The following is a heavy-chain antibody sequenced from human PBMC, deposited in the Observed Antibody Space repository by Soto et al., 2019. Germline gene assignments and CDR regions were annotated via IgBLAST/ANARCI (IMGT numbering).Heavy chain of an antibody. CDR1: GGSFSGYY. CDR3: ASRPLPSRGSTYYYYYYMDV. Sequence: SETLSLTCAVYGGSFSGYYWSWIRQPPGKGLEWIGEINHSGSTNYNPSLKSRVTISVDTSKNQFSLKLSSVTAADTAVYYCASRPLPSRGSTYYYYYYMDVWGKGTTVTVSS. J-gene: IGHJ6*03. CDR2: INHSGST. V-gene: IGHV4-34*01. D-gene: IGHD6-13*01.